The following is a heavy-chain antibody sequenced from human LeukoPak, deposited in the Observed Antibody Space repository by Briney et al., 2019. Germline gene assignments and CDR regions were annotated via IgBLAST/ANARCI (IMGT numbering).Heavy chain of an antibody. D-gene: IGHD6-13*01. Sequence: SETLSLTCAVYGGSLSGNYWGWIRQPPGKGLEWIGEINQSGNTNYNPSLKSRVTITVDTSKNQCSLKLTSVTAADTAVYYCARGGPYSSSWSITHYSYYYRDVWGKGTTVTVSS. V-gene: IGHV4-34*01. CDR3: ARGGPYSSSWSITHYSYYYRDV. CDR2: INQSGNT. J-gene: IGHJ6*03. CDR1: GGSLSGNY.